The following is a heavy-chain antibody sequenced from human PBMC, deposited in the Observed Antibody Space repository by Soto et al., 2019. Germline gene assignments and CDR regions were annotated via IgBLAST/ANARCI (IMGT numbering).Heavy chain of an antibody. CDR1: GFSFRSYA. CDR2: TSYDGSKK. CDR3: ANEGQAHCSGGSCFSGWFDA. Sequence: QVQLVESGGGVVQPGKSLRLSCVASGFSFRSYAMHWVRQAPGQGLEWVAFTSYDGSKKDYAASVKGRFTVSRGNFENILDLEMNSLRPEDTAVYYCANEGQAHCSGGSCFSGWFDAWGHGTQVTVSS. D-gene: IGHD2-15*01. J-gene: IGHJ5*01. V-gene: IGHV3-30*18.